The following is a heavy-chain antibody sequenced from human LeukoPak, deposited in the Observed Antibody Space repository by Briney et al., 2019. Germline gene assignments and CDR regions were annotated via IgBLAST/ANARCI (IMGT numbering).Heavy chain of an antibody. D-gene: IGHD5-18*01. CDR1: GVSISNSGYY. V-gene: IGHV4-39*07. CDR2: IYASGST. CDR3: ARALWIQNYYGMDV. J-gene: IGHJ6*02. Sequence: KSSETLSLTCTVSGVSISNSGYYWGWIRQPPGKGLEWIGNIYASGSTNYNPSLKSRVTISVDTSKNQFSLKLSSVTAADTAVYYCARALWIQNYYGMDVWGQGTTVTVSS.